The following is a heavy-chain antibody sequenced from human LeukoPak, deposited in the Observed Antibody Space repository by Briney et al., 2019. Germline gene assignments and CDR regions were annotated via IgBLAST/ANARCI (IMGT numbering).Heavy chain of an antibody. CDR1: GFTFSRYW. CDR2: IKQDGGEI. D-gene: IGHD3-3*01. Sequence: GGSLRLSCAASGFTFSRYWMSWVRQVPRKGLEWVANIKQDGGEIYYVDSVKGRFTISRDNAKNSLYLQMNSLRDEDTAVYYCARDRMEYYDFWSGSFNSGFDPWGQGTLVTVSS. J-gene: IGHJ5*02. CDR3: ARDRMEYYDFWSGSFNSGFDP. V-gene: IGHV3-7*01.